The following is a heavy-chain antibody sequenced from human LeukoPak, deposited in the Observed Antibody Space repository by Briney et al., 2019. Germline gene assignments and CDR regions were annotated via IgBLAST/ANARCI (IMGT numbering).Heavy chain of an antibody. CDR2: INPNSGGT. J-gene: IGHJ4*02. D-gene: IGHD1-26*01. V-gene: IGHV1-2*04. CDR1: GYTFTGYY. Sequence: ASVKVSCKASGYTFTGYYMHWVRQAPGQGLEWMGWINPNSGGTNYAQKFQGWATMTRDTSISTAYMELSRLRSDDTAVYYCARVFSQWELLPNYWGQGTLVTVSS. CDR3: ARVFSQWELLPNY.